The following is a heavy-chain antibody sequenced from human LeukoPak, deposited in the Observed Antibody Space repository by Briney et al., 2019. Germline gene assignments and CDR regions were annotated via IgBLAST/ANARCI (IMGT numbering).Heavy chain of an antibody. Sequence: PGGSLRLSCAASGFTFSSYAMSWVRQAPGKGLEWASAISGSGGSTYYADSVKGRFTISRDNSKNTLYLQMNSLRAEDTAVYYCANSFSGYDAFDIWGQGTMVTVSS. CDR1: GFTFSSYA. CDR2: ISGSGGST. V-gene: IGHV3-23*01. J-gene: IGHJ3*02. D-gene: IGHD3-22*01. CDR3: ANSFSGYDAFDI.